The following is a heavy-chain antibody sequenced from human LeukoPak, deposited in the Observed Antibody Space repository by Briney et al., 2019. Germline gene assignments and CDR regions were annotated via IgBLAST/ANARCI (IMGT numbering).Heavy chain of an antibody. Sequence: PGGSLRLSCAASGFTFSSYAMSWVRQAPGKGLEWVSAISGSGGSTYYVDSVKGRFTISRDNSKNTLYLQMNSLRAEDTAVYYCAKGGPNCSSTSCYLLNWFDPWGQGTLVTVSS. CDR3: AKGGPNCSSTSCYLLNWFDP. J-gene: IGHJ5*02. CDR2: ISGSGGST. V-gene: IGHV3-23*01. CDR1: GFTFSSYA. D-gene: IGHD2-2*01.